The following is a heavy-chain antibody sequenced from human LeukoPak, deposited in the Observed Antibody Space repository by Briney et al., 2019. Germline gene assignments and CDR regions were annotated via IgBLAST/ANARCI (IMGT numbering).Heavy chain of an antibody. V-gene: IGHV4-30-2*01. D-gene: IGHD3-3*01. CDR3: ARIFGVVADAFDI. CDR1: GGSISSGGYS. CDR2: IYHSGST. J-gene: IGHJ3*02. Sequence: SQTLSLTCAVSGGSISSGGYSWSWIRQPPGKVLEWIGYIYHSGSTYYNPSLKSRVTISVDRSKNQFSLKLSSVTAADTAVYYCARIFGVVADAFDIWGQGTMVTVSS.